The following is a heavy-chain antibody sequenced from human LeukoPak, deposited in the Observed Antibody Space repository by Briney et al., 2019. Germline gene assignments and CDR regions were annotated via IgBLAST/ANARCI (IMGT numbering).Heavy chain of an antibody. V-gene: IGHV3-21*01. D-gene: IGHD6-13*01. CDR1: GFTFTRYA. CDR3: ARLAAAGKYYFDY. CDR2: ISSSSSYI. Sequence: GGSLRLSCAASGFTFTRYATSWVRQAPGKGLEWVSSISSSSSYIYYADSVKGRFTISRDNAKNSLYLQMNSLRAEDTAVYYCARLAAAGKYYFDYWGQGTLVTVSS. J-gene: IGHJ4*02.